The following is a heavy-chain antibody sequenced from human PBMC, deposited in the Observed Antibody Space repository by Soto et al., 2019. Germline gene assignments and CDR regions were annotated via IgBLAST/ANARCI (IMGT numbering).Heavy chain of an antibody. CDR1: GFTFSNAW. CDR2: IKSKTDGGTT. V-gene: IGHV3-15*01. Sequence: EVQLVESGGGLVKPGGSLRLSCAASGFTFSNAWMSWVRQAPGKGLEWVGRIKSKTDGGTTDYAAPVKGRFTISRDDSKNTLYLQMNSLKTEDTAVYYCTTDAPFDILCGMDVWGQGTTVTVSS. CDR3: TTDAPFDILCGMDV. J-gene: IGHJ6*02. D-gene: IGHD3-9*01.